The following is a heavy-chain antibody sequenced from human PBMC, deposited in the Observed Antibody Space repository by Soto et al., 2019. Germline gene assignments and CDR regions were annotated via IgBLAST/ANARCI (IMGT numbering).Heavy chain of an antibody. CDR3: ARDGQWLEYYYYYYMDV. V-gene: IGHV3-48*01. CDR2: ISSSSSTI. CDR1: GFTFSSYS. D-gene: IGHD6-19*01. Sequence: EVQLVESGGGLVQPGGSLRLSCAASGFTFSSYSMNWVRQAPGKGLEWVSYISSSSSTIYYADSVKGRFTISRDNAKNSLYLQMTSLRAEDTAVYYCARDGQWLEYYYYYYMDVWGKGTTVTVSS. J-gene: IGHJ6*03.